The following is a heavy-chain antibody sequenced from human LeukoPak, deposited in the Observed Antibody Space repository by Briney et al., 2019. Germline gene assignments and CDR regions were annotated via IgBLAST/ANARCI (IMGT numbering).Heavy chain of an antibody. V-gene: IGHV4-34*01. J-gene: IGHJ6*03. CDR2: INHSGST. Sequence: SETLSLTCAVYGGSFSGYYWSWIRQPPGKGLEWIGEINHSGSTSYNPSLKSRVTISVDTSKNQFSLKLSSVTAADTAVYYCATTGTTQANYYYYYMDVWGKGTTVTVSS. CDR1: GGSFSGYY. CDR3: ATTGTTQANYYYYYMDV. D-gene: IGHD1-7*01.